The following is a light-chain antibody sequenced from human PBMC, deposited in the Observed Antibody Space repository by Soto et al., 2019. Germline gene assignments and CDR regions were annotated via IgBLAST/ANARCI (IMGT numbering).Light chain of an antibody. V-gene: IGKV1-5*01. CDR2: DAS. J-gene: IGKJ1*01. Sequence: DIQMTQSPSTLSASVGDRVTITCRASQSISSWLAWYQQKPGKAPNLLIYDASSLQSGVPARFSGSGSGTEFTLTISDLQPDDFATYYCQQYTLYLETFGQGTKVDIK. CDR3: QQYTLYLET. CDR1: QSISSW.